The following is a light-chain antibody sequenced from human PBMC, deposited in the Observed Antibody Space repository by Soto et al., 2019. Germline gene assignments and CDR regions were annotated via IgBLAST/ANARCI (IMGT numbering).Light chain of an antibody. V-gene: IGLV2-14*01. J-gene: IGLJ1*01. CDR1: SSDVGGYNY. CDR2: DVS. CDR3: SSYTSSSTYV. Sequence: QAVLTRPACVSGSPGQSITISCTGTSSDVGGYNYVSWYQQHPGKAPKLMIYDVSNRPSGVSNRFSGSKSGNTASLTISGLQAEDEADYYCSSYTSSSTYVFGTGTKVTVL.